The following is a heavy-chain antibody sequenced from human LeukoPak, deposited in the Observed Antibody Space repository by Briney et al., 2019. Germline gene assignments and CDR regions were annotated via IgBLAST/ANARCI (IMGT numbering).Heavy chain of an antibody. Sequence: PGGSLRLSCAASGFTFSSYSMNWVRQAPGKGLEWVSYISSSSSTIYYADSVKGRFTISRDNAKNSLYLQMNSLRAEDTAVYYCARVSHGVPAAVAFDIWGQGTMVTVSS. CDR3: ARVSHGVPAAVAFDI. CDR1: GFTFSSYS. J-gene: IGHJ3*02. V-gene: IGHV3-48*01. D-gene: IGHD2-2*01. CDR2: ISSSSSTI.